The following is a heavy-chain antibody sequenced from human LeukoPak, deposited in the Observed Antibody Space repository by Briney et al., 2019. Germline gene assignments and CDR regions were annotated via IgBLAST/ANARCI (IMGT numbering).Heavy chain of an antibody. V-gene: IGHV1-18*01. J-gene: IGHJ2*01. CDR2: ISAHSGNT. Sequence: ASVKVSCKASGYTFTTHGIAWVRQAPGQGLEWMGWISAHSGNTNYAQSLQGRVTMTTDTSTNTAYMELRSLRSDDTAVYYCARDGYFDLWGRGTLVTVSS. CDR3: ARDGYFDL. CDR1: GYTFTTHG.